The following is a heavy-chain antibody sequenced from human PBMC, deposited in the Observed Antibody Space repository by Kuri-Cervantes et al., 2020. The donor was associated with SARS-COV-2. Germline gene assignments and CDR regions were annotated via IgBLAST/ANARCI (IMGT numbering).Heavy chain of an antibody. CDR1: GFTFNNYA. CDR3: ARDYHYYGSGSYARYYYYGMNI. D-gene: IGHD3-10*01. V-gene: IGHV3-30*01. J-gene: IGHJ6*02. Sequence: GGSLRLSCAASGFTFNNYAIHWVRQAPGRGLEWMAVISYDGSIKYYADSVKGRFTISRDNSKNTLYLQMNSLRAEDTAVYYCARDYHYYGSGSYARYYYYGMNIWGQGTTVTVSS. CDR2: ISYDGSIK.